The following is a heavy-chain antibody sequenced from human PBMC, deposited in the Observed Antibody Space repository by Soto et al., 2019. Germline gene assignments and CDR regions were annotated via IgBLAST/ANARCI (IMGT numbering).Heavy chain of an antibody. CDR2: INTYNSNT. D-gene: IGHD3-10*01. J-gene: IGHJ6*02. Sequence: QVQLVQSGVEVKKPGASVKVSCKASGYTFTSYGINWVRQAPGQGLEWMGWINTYNSNTSYARKLQGRVTMTTDTSTSTAYMELRSLRSDDTAVYYCARSITMVRGTPRVMAVWGQGTTVTVSS. V-gene: IGHV1-18*04. CDR3: ARSITMVRGTPRVMAV. CDR1: GYTFTSYG.